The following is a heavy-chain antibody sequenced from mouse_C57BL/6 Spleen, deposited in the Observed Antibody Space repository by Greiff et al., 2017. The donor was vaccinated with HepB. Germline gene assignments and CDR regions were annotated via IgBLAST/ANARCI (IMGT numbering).Heavy chain of an antibody. V-gene: IGHV5-4*01. CDR2: ISDGGSYT. J-gene: IGHJ1*03. Sequence: DVKLVESGGGLVKPGGSLKLSCAASGFTFSSYAMSWVRQTPEKRLEWVATISDGGSYTYYPDNVKGRFTISRDNAKNNLYLQMSHLKSEDTAMYYSARDRDEYDGWYFDVWGTGTTGTVSS. CDR3: ARDRDEYDGWYFDV. CDR1: GFTFSSYA. D-gene: IGHD2-4*01.